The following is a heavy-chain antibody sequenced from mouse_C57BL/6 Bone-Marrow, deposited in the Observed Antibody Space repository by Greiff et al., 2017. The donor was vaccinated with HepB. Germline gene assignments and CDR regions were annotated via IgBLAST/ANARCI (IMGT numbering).Heavy chain of an antibody. J-gene: IGHJ3*01. V-gene: IGHV1-84*01. D-gene: IGHD2-4*01. CDR3: SRDDYDVSWFAY. Sequence: VQLQQSGPELVKPGASVKISCKASGYTFTDYYINWVKQRHGQGLEWIGWIYPGSGNTKYNEKVKGKATLSVDTSSSTAYMQLSSLTSEDSAVYFCSRDDYDVSWFAYWGQGTLVTVSA. CDR1: GYTFTDYY. CDR2: IYPGSGNT.